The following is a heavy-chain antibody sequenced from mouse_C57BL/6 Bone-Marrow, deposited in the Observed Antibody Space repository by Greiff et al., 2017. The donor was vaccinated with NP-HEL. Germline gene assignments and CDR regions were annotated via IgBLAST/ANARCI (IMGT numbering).Heavy chain of an antibody. CDR3: VVYYYGSSYVDDY. CDR2: IDPSDSYT. D-gene: IGHD1-1*01. Sequence: QVQLQQSGAELVRPGTSVKLSCKASGYTFTSYWMHWVKQRPGQGLEWIGVIDPSDSYTNYNQKFKGKATLTVDTSSSTAYMQLSSLTSEDSAVYYCVVYYYGSSYVDDYWGQGTTLTVPS. CDR1: GYTFTSYW. V-gene: IGHV1-59*01. J-gene: IGHJ2*01.